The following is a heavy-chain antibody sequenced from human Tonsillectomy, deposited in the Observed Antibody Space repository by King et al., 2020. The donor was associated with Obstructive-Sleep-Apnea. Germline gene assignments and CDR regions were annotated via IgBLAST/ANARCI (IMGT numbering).Heavy chain of an antibody. D-gene: IGHD4-23*01. V-gene: IGHV3-43*01. CDR1: GFNFDDYS. Sequence: QLVQSGGVVVQPGGSLRLSCTASGFNFDDYSMHWVRQAPGKGLEWVSLISWDGGSTYYADPVKGRFTISRDNTKNSLYLQMNSLRAEDTALYYCANEDVGNSGPYFDYWGQGTLVTVSS. CDR3: ANEDVGNSGPYFDY. CDR2: ISWDGGST. J-gene: IGHJ4*02.